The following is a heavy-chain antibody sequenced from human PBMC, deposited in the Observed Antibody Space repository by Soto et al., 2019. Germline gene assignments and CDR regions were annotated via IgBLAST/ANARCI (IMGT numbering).Heavy chain of an antibody. CDR3: ARDQYGDYVVDY. D-gene: IGHD4-17*01. CDR1: GFTFTSFS. V-gene: IGHV3-21*01. Sequence: EVQLVESGGSLVKPGGSMRLSCAASGFTFTSFSMNWVRQAPGKGLEWVSSISSSSSYIYYADSVKGRFTISRDNAKNSLYLQMSSLRAEDTAVYYCARDQYGDYVVDYWGQGTLVTVSS. J-gene: IGHJ4*02. CDR2: ISSSSSYI.